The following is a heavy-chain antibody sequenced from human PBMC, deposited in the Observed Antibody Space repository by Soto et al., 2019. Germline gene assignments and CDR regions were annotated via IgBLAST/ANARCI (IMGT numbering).Heavy chain of an antibody. V-gene: IGHV4-31*03. CDR2: VYHSGST. CDR1: GDSIRGGGHY. J-gene: IGHJ4*03. Sequence: QVQLQESGPGLVKPSQTLSLTCSVSGDSIRGGGHYWNWIRQFPGKGLEWIVYVYHSGSTHYNPYLRGRLTISIDTSKNKFSLRLISVTAADTALYYGARDTGLAPTVWGYWGHGTQVTVSS. D-gene: IGHD7-27*01. CDR3: ARDTGLAPTVWGY.